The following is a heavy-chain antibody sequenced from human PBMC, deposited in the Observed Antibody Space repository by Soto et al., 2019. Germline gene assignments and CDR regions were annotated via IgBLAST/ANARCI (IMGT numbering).Heavy chain of an antibody. J-gene: IGHJ4*02. V-gene: IGHV3-23*01. CDR3: AKGKPKYQLLGRFDY. CDR2: ISGSGGST. Sequence: PGGSLRLSCAASGVTFSSYAMSWVRQAPGKGLEWVSAISGSGGSTYYADSVKGRFTISRDNSKNTLYLQMNSLRAEDTAVYYCAKGKPKYQLLGRFDYWGQGTLVTVSS. D-gene: IGHD2-2*01. CDR1: GVTFSSYA.